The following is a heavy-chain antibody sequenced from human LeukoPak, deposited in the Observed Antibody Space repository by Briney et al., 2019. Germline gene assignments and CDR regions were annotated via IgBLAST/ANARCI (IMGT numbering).Heavy chain of an antibody. D-gene: IGHD3-22*01. J-gene: IGHJ4*02. Sequence: PTASVKVSCKASGGTFSSYAISWVRQAPGQGLEWMGGIIPIFGTANYAQKFQGRVTITADESTSTAYMELSSLRSEDTAVFYCAGSLKFITMIPHYWGQGTLVTVSS. CDR2: IIPIFGTA. V-gene: IGHV1-69*01. CDR3: AGSLKFITMIPHY. CDR1: GGTFSSYA.